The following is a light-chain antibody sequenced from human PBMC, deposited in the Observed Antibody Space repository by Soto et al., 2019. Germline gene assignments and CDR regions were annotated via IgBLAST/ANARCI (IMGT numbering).Light chain of an antibody. Sequence: QSALTQPASVSGSPGQSITISCTGTSSDVGGYNYVSWYQQHPGKAPKLMIYEVSNRASGVSNRFSGSKSGNTASLTISGLQAEDEADYYCSSYTSSSTPLFGGGTKLTVL. CDR1: SSDVGGYNY. J-gene: IGLJ2*01. CDR3: SSYTSSSTPL. CDR2: EVS. V-gene: IGLV2-14*01.